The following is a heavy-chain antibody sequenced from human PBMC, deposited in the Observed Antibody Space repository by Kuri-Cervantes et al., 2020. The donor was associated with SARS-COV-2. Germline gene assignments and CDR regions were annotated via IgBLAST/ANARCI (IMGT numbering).Heavy chain of an antibody. V-gene: IGHV3-23*01. J-gene: IGHJ4*02. CDR1: GFTFNNYA. D-gene: IGHD3-10*01. CDR3: AKDKGFGELLFDY. Sequence: GESLNISCTASGFTFNNYAMRWVRQAPGKGLEWVSGISGDGDRADYADSVKGRFPISRDNSKNMLYLQMNSLRAEDTAVYYCAKDKGFGELLFDYWGQGTLVTVSS. CDR2: ISGDGDRA.